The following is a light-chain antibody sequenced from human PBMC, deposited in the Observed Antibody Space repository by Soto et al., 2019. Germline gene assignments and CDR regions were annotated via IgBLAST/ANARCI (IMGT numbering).Light chain of an antibody. J-gene: IGKJ1*01. CDR2: DAS. V-gene: IGKV3-20*01. Sequence: EIVMTQSPAGLAWSPGEGGTRSCRASQSISRNLAWYQQKPGQAPRLLIYDASNRATGIPDRFSGSGSGTDFTLTISRLEPEDFAVYYCQQYGSSGTFGQGTKVDI. CDR3: QQYGSSGT. CDR1: QSISRN.